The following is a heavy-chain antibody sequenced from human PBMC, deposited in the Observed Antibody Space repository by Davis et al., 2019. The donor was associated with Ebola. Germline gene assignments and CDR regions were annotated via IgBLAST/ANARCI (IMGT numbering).Heavy chain of an antibody. CDR1: GGSINNYY. CDR3: ARVGYDSSGYYLTYYFDY. J-gene: IGHJ4*02. V-gene: IGHV4-59*01. Sequence: MPSETLSLTCTVAGGSINNYYWSWIRQPPGKGLEWIGYIYYSGSTNYNPSLKSRVTISVDTSKNQFSLKLSSVTAADTAVYYCARVGYDSSGYYLTYYFDYWGQGTLVTVSS. CDR2: IYYSGST. D-gene: IGHD3-22*01.